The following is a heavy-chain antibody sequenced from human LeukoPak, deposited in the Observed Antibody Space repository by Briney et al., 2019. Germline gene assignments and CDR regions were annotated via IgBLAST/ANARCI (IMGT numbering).Heavy chain of an antibody. CDR3: AKLSGYGDYRWHFDY. V-gene: IGHV3-30*18. J-gene: IGHJ4*02. Sequence: GGSLRLSCAASGFTFSTYGMHWVRQAPGKGLEWVAVISYAGSNQYYADSVKGRFTISRDNSKNTLYLQMNSLRAEDTAVYYCAKLSGYGDYRWHFDYWGQGTLVTVSS. D-gene: IGHD4-17*01. CDR2: ISYAGSNQ. CDR1: GFTFSTYG.